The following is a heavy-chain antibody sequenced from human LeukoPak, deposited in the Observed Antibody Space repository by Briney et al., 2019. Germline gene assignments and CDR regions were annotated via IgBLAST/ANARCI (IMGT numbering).Heavy chain of an antibody. D-gene: IGHD3-22*01. J-gene: IGHJ3*02. V-gene: IGHV4-59*01. CDR3: ARGNYDERGYSNGFDI. CDR2: IAYSGST. CDR1: GGSISNYH. Sequence: SETLSLSCTVSGGSISNYHWSWIRQPPGKRLEWIGFIAYSGSTNSNPSLKSRVTISVDTSKNQFSLKLNSVTAADTAVYYCARGNYDERGYSNGFDIWGQAAMVTVSS.